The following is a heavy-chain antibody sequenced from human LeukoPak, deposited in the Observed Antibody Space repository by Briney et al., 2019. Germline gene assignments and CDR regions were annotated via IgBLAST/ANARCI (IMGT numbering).Heavy chain of an antibody. CDR2: IYPDDPDI. V-gene: IGHV5-51*01. J-gene: IGHJ3*01. CDR3: AKKRSSGYYDSGGYAIDAFDV. Sequence: GESLKISCKGSGFRFANSWIGRVRQVSGKGLEWMGTIYPDDPDIRYSPSFQGQVTISGDKSSSTVYLQWNSLKASDTAMYFCAKKRSSGYYDSGGYAIDAFDVWGQGTMVTVSS. CDR1: GFRFANSW. D-gene: IGHD3-22*01.